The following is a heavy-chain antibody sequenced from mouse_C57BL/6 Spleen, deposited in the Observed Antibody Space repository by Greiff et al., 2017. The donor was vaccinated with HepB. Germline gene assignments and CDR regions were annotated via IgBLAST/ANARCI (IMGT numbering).Heavy chain of an antibody. CDR3: ARGDGYNYAMDY. V-gene: IGHV3-6*01. Sequence: DVQLQESGPGLVKPSQSLSLTCSVTGYSITSGYYWNWIRQFPGNKLEWMGYISYDGSNNYNPSLKNRISITRDTSKNQFFLKLNSVTTEDTATYYCARGDGYNYAMDYWGQGTSVTVSS. CDR2: ISYDGSN. CDR1: GYSITSGYY. D-gene: IGHD2-3*01. J-gene: IGHJ4*01.